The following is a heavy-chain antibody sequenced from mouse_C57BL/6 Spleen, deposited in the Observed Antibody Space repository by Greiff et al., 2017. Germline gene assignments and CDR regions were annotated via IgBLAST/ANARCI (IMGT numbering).Heavy chain of an antibody. D-gene: IGHD2-5*01. V-gene: IGHV1-42*01. CDR1: GYSFTGYY. CDR2: INPSTGGT. Sequence: EVQLQQSGPELVKPGASVKISCKASGYSFTGYYMNWVKQSPEKSLEWIGEINPSTGGTTYNQKFKAKATLTVDKSSSTAYMQLKSLTSEDSAVYYCASFSNNRRGWYFDVWGTGTTVTVSS. J-gene: IGHJ1*03. CDR3: ASFSNNRRGWYFDV.